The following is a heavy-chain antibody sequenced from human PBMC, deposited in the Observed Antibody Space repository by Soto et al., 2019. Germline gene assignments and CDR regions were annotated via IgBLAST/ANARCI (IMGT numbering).Heavy chain of an antibody. CDR3: ARGVSSRDTAMVPGVDP. Sequence: SVKVSCKASRGTFSSYAISWVRQAPVQGLEWMGGIIPIFGTANYAQKFQGRVTITADESTSTAYMELSSLRSEDTDVYYCARGVSSRDTAMVPGVDPWGQGTLVTVSS. J-gene: IGHJ5*02. CDR2: IIPIFGTA. V-gene: IGHV1-69*13. D-gene: IGHD5-18*01. CDR1: RGTFSSYA.